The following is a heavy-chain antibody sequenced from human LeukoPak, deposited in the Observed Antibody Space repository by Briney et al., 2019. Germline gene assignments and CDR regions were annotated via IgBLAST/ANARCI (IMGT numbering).Heavy chain of an antibody. Sequence: PGRSLRLPCAASGFTFSSCGMHWVRQAPGKGLEWVAVIWYDGSNKYYADSVKGRFTISRDNSKNTLYLQMNSLRAEDTAVYYCARGDLYGDYVILNWGQGTLVTVSS. V-gene: IGHV3-33*01. CDR2: IWYDGSNK. J-gene: IGHJ4*02. D-gene: IGHD4-17*01. CDR3: ARGDLYGDYVILN. CDR1: GFTFSSCG.